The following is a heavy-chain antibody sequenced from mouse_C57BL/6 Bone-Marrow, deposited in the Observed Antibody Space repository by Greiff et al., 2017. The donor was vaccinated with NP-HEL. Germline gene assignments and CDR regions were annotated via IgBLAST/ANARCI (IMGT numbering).Heavy chain of an antibody. Sequence: QVQLQQPGAELVKPGASVKLSCKASGYTFTSYWMHWVKQRPGRGLEWIGRIDPNSGGTKYTEKFKSKATLTVDKPSSTAYMQLSSLTSEDSAVYDCAREGRWLLRSAWFAYWGQGTLVTVSA. CDR2: IDPNSGGT. J-gene: IGHJ3*01. CDR1: GYTFTSYW. D-gene: IGHD2-3*01. CDR3: AREGRWLLRSAWFAY. V-gene: IGHV1-72*01.